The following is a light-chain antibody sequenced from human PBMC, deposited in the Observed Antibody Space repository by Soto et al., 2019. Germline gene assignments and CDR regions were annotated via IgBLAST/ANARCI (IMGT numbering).Light chain of an antibody. CDR1: SGYSNYK. CDR3: GADPGSGSNFVYLV. J-gene: IGLJ2*01. CDR2: VGTGGIVG. V-gene: IGLV9-49*01. Sequence: QAVVTQPPSASASLGASVTLTCTLSSGYSNYKVDWYQQRPGKGPRFVMRVGTGGIVGSKGDGIPDRFSVLGSGLNRYLTIKNIQEEDESDYHCGADPGSGSNFVYLVFGGGTKVTVL.